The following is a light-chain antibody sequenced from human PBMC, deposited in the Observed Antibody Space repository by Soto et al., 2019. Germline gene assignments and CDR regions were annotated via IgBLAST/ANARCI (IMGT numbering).Light chain of an antibody. CDR3: QQANSFPIT. Sequence: DIQMTQSPSSLSASVEDRVIITCRASQSISNHLNWYQQKPGKAPKLLIFAASSLQSGVPSRISGSGSGTDFTLTISSLQPEDFATYYCQQANSFPITFGQGTRLEIK. J-gene: IGKJ5*01. CDR2: AAS. CDR1: QSISNH. V-gene: IGKV1-39*01.